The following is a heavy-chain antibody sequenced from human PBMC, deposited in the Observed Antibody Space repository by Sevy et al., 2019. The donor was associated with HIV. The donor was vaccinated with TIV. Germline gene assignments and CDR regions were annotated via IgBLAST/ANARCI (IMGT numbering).Heavy chain of an antibody. CDR3: ARSSDYGSGTYYYYGMDV. Sequence: GESLKISCKGSGYSFTSYWIGWVHQMPGKGLEWMGIIYPGDSDTRYSPSFQGQVTISADKSISTAYLQWSSLKASDTAMYYCARSSDYGSGTYYYYGMDVWGQGTTVTVSS. D-gene: IGHD3-10*01. J-gene: IGHJ6*02. V-gene: IGHV5-51*07. CDR2: IYPGDSDT. CDR1: GYSFTSYW.